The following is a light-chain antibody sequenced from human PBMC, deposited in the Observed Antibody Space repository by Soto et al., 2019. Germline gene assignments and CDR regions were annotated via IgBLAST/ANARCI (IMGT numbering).Light chain of an antibody. J-gene: IGKJ4*01. V-gene: IGKV3-20*01. Sequence: EIVLTQSPGTLSLSPGERATLSCRASQSVSSSYLARYQQKPGQAPRLLIYGASIRATGIPDRFSGSGSGTDFTLTISRLEPEDFAVYYCQQYDSSPLTFGGGTKVEIK. CDR1: QSVSSSY. CDR3: QQYDSSPLT. CDR2: GAS.